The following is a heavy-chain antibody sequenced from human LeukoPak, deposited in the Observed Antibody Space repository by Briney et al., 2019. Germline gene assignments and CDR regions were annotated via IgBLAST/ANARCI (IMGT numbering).Heavy chain of an antibody. V-gene: IGHV4-38-2*02. D-gene: IGHD3/OR15-3a*01. J-gene: IGHJ4*02. CDR2: IYHSGST. Sequence: PSETLSLTCTVSGYSIGSGYYWGWIRQPPGKGLEWIGSIYHSGSTYYNPSLKSRVTISVDTSKNQFSLRLTSVTAADTAVYYCARQTGSGLFILPGGQGTLVTVSS. CDR1: GYSIGSGYY. CDR3: ARQTGSGLFILP.